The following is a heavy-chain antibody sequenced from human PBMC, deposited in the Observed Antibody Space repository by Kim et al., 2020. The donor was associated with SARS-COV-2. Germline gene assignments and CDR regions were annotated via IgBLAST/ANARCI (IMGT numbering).Heavy chain of an antibody. V-gene: IGHV1-46*01. CDR3: ARVHDPYYDILTGPVFAY. CDR2: LNPSDDST. D-gene: IGHD3-9*01. Sequence: ASVKVSCKASGYTFTTYYIHWVRQAPGQGFEWMGILNPSDDSTNYAQKFQGRVTMTRDTSTSTVYMELTSLTSEDTAVYYCARVHDPYYDILTGPVFAYWGQGTLVTVSS. CDR1: GYTFTTYY. J-gene: IGHJ4*02.